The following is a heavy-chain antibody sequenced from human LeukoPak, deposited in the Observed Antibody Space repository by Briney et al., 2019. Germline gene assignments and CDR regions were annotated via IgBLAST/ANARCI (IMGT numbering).Heavy chain of an antibody. CDR1: GFTVSSNY. CDR3: ARGSQYYFDY. Sequence: GGSLRLSCAASGFTVSSNYMSWVRQAPGKGLEWVSVIYSGGSTYYADFVKGRFPISRDNSKNTLYLQMNSLGAEDTAVYYCARGSQYYFDYWGQGTLVTVSS. J-gene: IGHJ4*02. V-gene: IGHV3-66*01. CDR2: IYSGGST.